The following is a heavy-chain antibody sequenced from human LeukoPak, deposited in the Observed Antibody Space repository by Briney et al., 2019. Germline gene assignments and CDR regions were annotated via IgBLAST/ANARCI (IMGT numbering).Heavy chain of an antibody. V-gene: IGHV3-21*01. CDR1: GFTFSSYS. CDR3: ARGLTYYDFWSGYCLDY. D-gene: IGHD3-3*01. Sequence: GGSLRLSCAASGFTFSSYSMNWVRQAPGKGLEWVSSISSSSSYIYYADSVKGRFTISRDNAKNSLYLQMNSLRAEDTGVYYCARGLTYYDFWSGYCLDYWGQGTLVTVSS. CDR2: ISSSSSYI. J-gene: IGHJ4*02.